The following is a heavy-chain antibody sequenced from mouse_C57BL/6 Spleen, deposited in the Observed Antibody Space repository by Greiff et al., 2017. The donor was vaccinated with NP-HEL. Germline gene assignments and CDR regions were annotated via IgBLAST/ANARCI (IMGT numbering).Heavy chain of an antibody. CDR1: GYAFSSPW. V-gene: IGHV1-82*01. J-gene: IGHJ2*01. CDR2: IYPGDGDT. D-gene: IGHD1-1*01. CDR3: ARYYGSNSFDY. Sequence: QVQLQQSGPELVKPGASAKIPCNASGYAFSSPWMNWVTQRPGKGLEWIGRIYPGDGDTNYYGKFKGKATLTADKSSSTAYMQLSSLTSEDSAVYFCARYYGSNSFDYWGQGTTLTVSS.